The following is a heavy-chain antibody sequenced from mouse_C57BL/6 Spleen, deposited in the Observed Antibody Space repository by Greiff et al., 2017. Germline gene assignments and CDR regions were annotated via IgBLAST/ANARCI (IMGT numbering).Heavy chain of an antibody. CDR1: GYTFTSYW. Sequence: VQLQQSGAELVNPGASVTLSCKASGYTFTSYWTHWVKPRPGRGREWIGRIDPNSGGTKYNEKFKSKATLTVDKPSSTAYMQLSSLTSEDSAVYYCARSDYDGAWFAYWGEGTLVTVSA. J-gene: IGHJ3*01. CDR3: ARSDYDGAWFAY. CDR2: IDPNSGGT. V-gene: IGHV1-72*01. D-gene: IGHD2-4*01.